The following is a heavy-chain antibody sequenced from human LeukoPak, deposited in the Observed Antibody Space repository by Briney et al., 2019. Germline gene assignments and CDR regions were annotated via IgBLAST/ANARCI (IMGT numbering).Heavy chain of an antibody. CDR3: ARGSDFDWLLSDY. J-gene: IGHJ4*02. CDR2: IKQDGSEK. D-gene: IGHD3-9*01. V-gene: IGHV3-7*04. Sequence: GGSLILSCAASGFTFSSYWMSWVRQAPGKGLEGVANIKQDGSEKYYVDSVKGRFTNSRDNAKNSLYLQMNSLRAEDTAVYYCARGSDFDWLLSDYWGQGTLVTVSS. CDR1: GFTFSSYW.